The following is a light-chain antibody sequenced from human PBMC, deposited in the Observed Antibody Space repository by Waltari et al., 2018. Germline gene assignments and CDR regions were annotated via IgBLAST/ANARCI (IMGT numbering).Light chain of an antibody. V-gene: IGKV4-1*01. J-gene: IGKJ4*01. CDR1: QSVLYSSNHKNY. Sequence: DIVMTQSPDSLAVSLGERASINCQSSQSVLYSSNHKNYLAWYQQKPGQPPKLLIYWASTRESGVPDRFSGSGSETDFTLTISSLQAEDVAVYYCQQYYSKPLTFGGGTKVEIK. CDR3: QQYYSKPLT. CDR2: WAS.